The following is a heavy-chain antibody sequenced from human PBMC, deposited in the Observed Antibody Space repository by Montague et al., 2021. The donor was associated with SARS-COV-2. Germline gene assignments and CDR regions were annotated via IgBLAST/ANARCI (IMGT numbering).Heavy chain of an antibody. CDR3: ARQLQFYCVTKKCGSCYFGC. V-gene: IGHV4-39*01. J-gene: IGHJ4*02. Sequence: SETLSLTCTVSGGSISSPDYYWGWIRQSPGKGLEWIGSISYTARTYYNPSLRSRVSLSMDTSKNHFSLSLSSVTVADTAVYFCARQLQFYCVTKKCGSCYFGCWGQGALVTVSS. CDR2: ISYTART. CDR1: GGSISSPDYY. D-gene: IGHD3-3*01.